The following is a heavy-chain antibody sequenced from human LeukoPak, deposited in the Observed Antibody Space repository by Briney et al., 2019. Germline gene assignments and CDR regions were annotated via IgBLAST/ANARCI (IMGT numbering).Heavy chain of an antibody. J-gene: IGHJ4*02. Sequence: GGSLRLSCAASGFTVSGTHMSWVRQAPGKGLEWVSAMYTGGTTYYADPVKGRFTISRDNSRNTLFLHMSSLRADDTAVYYCAKDAATSGGRLASWGQGPLLRVFS. CDR1: GFTVSGTH. V-gene: IGHV3-53*01. CDR2: MYTGGTT. D-gene: IGHD3-16*01. CDR3: AKDAATSGGRLAS.